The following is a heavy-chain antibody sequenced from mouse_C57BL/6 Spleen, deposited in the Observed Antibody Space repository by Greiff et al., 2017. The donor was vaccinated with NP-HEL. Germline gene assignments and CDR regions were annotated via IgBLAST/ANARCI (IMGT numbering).Heavy chain of an antibody. CDR2: IDPETGGT. CDR3: TRDYYYCSSYLAY. J-gene: IGHJ3*01. Sequence: QVQLQQSGAELVRPGASVTLSCKASGYTFTDYEMHWVKQTPVHGLEWIGAIDPETGGTAYNQKFKGKAILTADKYSSTAYMDVRSLTSEDSAVYYCTRDYYYCSSYLAYWGQGTLVTVSA. D-gene: IGHD1-1*01. CDR1: GYTFTDYE. V-gene: IGHV1-15*01.